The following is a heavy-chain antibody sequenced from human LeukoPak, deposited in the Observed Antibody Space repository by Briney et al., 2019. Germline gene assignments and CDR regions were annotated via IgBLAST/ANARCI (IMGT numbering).Heavy chain of an antibody. CDR2: IYYSGST. CDR3: ARRLYCSSTSCSTIYYMDV. CDR1: GGSISSSSYY. J-gene: IGHJ6*03. V-gene: IGHV4-39*01. D-gene: IGHD2-2*01. Sequence: ASETLSLTCTVSGGSISSSSYYWGWIRQPPGKGLEGIGSIYYSGSTYYNPSLKSRVTISVDTSKNQFSLKLSSVTAADTAVYYCARRLYCSSTSCSTIYYMDVWGKGTTVTVSS.